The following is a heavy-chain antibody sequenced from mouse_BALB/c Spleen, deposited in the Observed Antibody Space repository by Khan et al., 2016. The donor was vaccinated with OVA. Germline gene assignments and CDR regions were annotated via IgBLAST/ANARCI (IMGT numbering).Heavy chain of an antibody. CDR1: GYSITSGYG. V-gene: IGHV3-2*02. D-gene: IGHD1-2*01. Sequence: EVQLQESGPGLVKPSQSLSLTCTVTGYSITSGYGWNWIRQFPGNKLEWMGYISYSGSTNYNPSLKSRISITRHTSKHQFFLQLNSVTTEDTATYYCARTARIKYWGQGTTLTVSS. CDR2: ISYSGST. CDR3: ARTARIKY. J-gene: IGHJ2*01.